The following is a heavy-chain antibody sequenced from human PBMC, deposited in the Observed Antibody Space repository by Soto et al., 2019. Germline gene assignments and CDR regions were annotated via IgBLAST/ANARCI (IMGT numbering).Heavy chain of an antibody. D-gene: IGHD6-13*01. CDR3: ATVGRPGAAYPQFDD. V-gene: IGHV1-24*01. CDR1: GYTLTELS. Sequence: ASVKVSCKVSGYTLTELSMHWVRQAPGKGLEWMGGFDPEDGETTYAQKFQGRVTMTEDTSTDTAYMELSSLRSEDTAVYYCATVGRPGAAYPQFDDWGQGTLVTVSS. CDR2: FDPEDGET. J-gene: IGHJ4*02.